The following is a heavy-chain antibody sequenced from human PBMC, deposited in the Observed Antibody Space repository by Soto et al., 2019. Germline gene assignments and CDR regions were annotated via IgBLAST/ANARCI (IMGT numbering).Heavy chain of an antibody. CDR3: ASVRRAGWNTLGDY. Sequence: QVQLVQSGAEVKKPGASVKVSCKASGYTFTSYDINWVRQATGQGLEWMGWMNPNSGNTGYAQKFQGRVTMTRHTSISTAYRELSSLRSEDTAVYYCASVRRAGWNTLGDYWGQGTLVTVSS. CDR1: GYTFTSYD. CDR2: MNPNSGNT. J-gene: IGHJ4*02. D-gene: IGHD1-1*01. V-gene: IGHV1-8*01.